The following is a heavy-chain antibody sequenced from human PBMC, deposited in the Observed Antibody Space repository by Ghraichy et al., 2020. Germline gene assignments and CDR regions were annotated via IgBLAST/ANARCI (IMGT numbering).Heavy chain of an antibody. Sequence: GVLRLSCASSGFTFNNYAMHWVRQAPGKGLEWVAVISYDGSNKYYADSVKGRFTISRDNSKNTLYLQMNSLRAEDTAVYYCAKMGGLYYYDSSGYFYDYWGQGTLVTVSS. V-gene: IGHV3-30*18. CDR2: ISYDGSNK. D-gene: IGHD3-22*01. CDR1: GFTFNNYA. CDR3: AKMGGLYYYDSSGYFYDY. J-gene: IGHJ4*02.